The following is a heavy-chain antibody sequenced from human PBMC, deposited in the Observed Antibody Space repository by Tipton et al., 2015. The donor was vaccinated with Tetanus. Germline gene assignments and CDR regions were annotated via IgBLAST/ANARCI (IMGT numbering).Heavy chain of an antibody. CDR2: ISHRGST. CDR3: ARVRRGCSGGGCYSSFDP. Sequence: LSLTCTVSGGSISSYYWSWIRQPPGEGLEWIGYISHRGSTNYNPSLKSRVTMSVDTSKNQFSLRLSSVTAADTAVYYCARVRRGCSGGGCYSSFDPWGQGSLVIVSS. D-gene: IGHD2-15*01. J-gene: IGHJ5*02. CDR1: GGSISSYY. V-gene: IGHV4-59*01.